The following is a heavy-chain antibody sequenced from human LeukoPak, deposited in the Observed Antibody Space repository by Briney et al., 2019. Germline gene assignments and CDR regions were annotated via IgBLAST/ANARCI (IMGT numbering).Heavy chain of an antibody. Sequence: GASVKVSCKASGYTFTSYGISWVQQAPGQGLEWMGWISAYNGNTNYAQKLQGRVTMTTDTSTSTAYMELRSLRSDDTAVYYCARDTMVRGVTDYYYGMDVWGQGTTVTVSS. CDR2: ISAYNGNT. CDR1: GYTFTSYG. J-gene: IGHJ6*02. D-gene: IGHD3-10*01. CDR3: ARDTMVRGVTDYYYGMDV. V-gene: IGHV1-18*01.